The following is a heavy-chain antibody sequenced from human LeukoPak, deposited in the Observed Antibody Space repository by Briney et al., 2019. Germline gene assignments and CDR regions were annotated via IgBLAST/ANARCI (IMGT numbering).Heavy chain of an antibody. J-gene: IGHJ2*01. CDR1: GGSIRSGDYH. CDR3: ARRDYYASSWYFDL. Sequence: PSETLSLTCTVSGGSIRSGDYHWRWIRRPPGKGLECIGYIYSSGSTYYSPSLKSRIAMSIDTSKNQFSLKLSSVTAADTATYYCARRDYYASSWYFDLWGRGNLVTVSS. D-gene: IGHD3-10*01. CDR2: IYSSGST. V-gene: IGHV4-30-4*08.